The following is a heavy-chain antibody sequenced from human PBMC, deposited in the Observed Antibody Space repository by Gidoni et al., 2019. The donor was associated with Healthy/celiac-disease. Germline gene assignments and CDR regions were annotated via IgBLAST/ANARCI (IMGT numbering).Heavy chain of an antibody. J-gene: IGHJ6*02. V-gene: IGHV3-30*18. CDR1: GFTFSSYG. D-gene: IGHD3-22*01. CDR2: ISYDGSNK. Sequence: QLQLGVSGGGVVQPGRSRSLSCAASGFTFSSYGMHWARQAPGKGLEWVAVISYDGSNKYYADSVKGRFTICKDNYKNTQYLQMNSLRAEDTAVYDCAKGVAVVISYYYGMDVWGQGTTVTVSS. CDR3: AKGVAVVISYYYGMDV.